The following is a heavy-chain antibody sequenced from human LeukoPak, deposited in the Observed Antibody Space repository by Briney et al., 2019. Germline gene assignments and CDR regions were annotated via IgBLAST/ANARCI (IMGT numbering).Heavy chain of an antibody. CDR2: IWYDGSNK. CDR3: ASTIAANYYGSGSLYYYYYGMDV. Sequence: PGRSLRLSCAASGFTFSSYGMHWVRQAPGKGLEWVAVIWYDGSNKYYADSVKGRFTVSRDNSKNTLYLQMNSLRAEDTAVYYCASTIAANYYGSGSLYYYYYGMDVWGKGTTVTVSS. J-gene: IGHJ6*04. V-gene: IGHV3-33*01. CDR1: GFTFSSYG. D-gene: IGHD3-10*01.